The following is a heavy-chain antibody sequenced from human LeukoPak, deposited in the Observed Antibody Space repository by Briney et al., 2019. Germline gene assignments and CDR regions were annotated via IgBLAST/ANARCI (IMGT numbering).Heavy chain of an antibody. CDR3: ARGGPLTMIVVIITGLYS. D-gene: IGHD3-22*01. J-gene: IGHJ4*02. CDR1: GYTFTGYH. Sequence: ASVKVSCKASGYTFTGYHMHWVRQAPGQGLEWMGWINPNSGGTNYAQKFQGRVTMTRDTSISTAYMELNRLKSDDTAVYYCARGGPLTMIVVIITGLYSWGRGTLVTVSS. CDR2: INPNSGGT. V-gene: IGHV1-2*02.